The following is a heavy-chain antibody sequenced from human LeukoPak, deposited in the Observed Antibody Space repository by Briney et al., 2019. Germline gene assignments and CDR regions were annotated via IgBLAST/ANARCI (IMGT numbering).Heavy chain of an antibody. J-gene: IGHJ4*02. Sequence: PGRSLRLSCAASGFTFSSYGMHWVRQAPGKGLEWVAVISYDGSNKYYADSVKGRFTIPRDNSKNTLYLQMNSLRAEDTAVYYCVRDHAYSSSCLDYWGQGTLVTVSS. CDR2: ISYDGSNK. CDR1: GFTFSSYG. D-gene: IGHD6-13*01. CDR3: VRDHAYSSSCLDY. V-gene: IGHV3-30*03.